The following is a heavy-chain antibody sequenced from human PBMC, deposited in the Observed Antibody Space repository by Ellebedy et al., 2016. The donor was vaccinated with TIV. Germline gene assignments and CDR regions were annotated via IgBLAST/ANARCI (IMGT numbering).Heavy chain of an antibody. V-gene: IGHV1-18*01. CDR3: ARCSGTSCYLFNY. D-gene: IGHD2-2*01. J-gene: IGHJ4*02. CDR2: ISAYNGNT. CDR1: RYTFTSYD. Sequence: ASVKVSXKTSRYTFTSYDISWVRQAPGQGLEWMGWISAYNGNTNYTQKFQVRVTLTTDTATRTAYMELRSLRSDDTAVYFCARCSGTSCYLFNYWGQGTLVTVSS.